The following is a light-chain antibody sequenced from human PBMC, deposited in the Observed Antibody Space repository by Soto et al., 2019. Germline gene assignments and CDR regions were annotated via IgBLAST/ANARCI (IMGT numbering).Light chain of an antibody. CDR1: QSVKSS. Sequence: EIMMTQSPATLSVSPGERATLSCRASQSVKSSLAWYQQKPGQAPRLLIYGASTRATGIPARFSGSGSGTEFTLTISSLQSEDLALYYCQQYSEWPTFGQGTKVDIK. CDR2: GAS. V-gene: IGKV3-15*01. CDR3: QQYSEWPT. J-gene: IGKJ1*01.